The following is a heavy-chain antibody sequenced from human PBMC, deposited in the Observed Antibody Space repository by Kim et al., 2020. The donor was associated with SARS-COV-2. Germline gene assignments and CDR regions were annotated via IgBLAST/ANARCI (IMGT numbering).Heavy chain of an antibody. CDR3: ARRGNGSGSYDY. V-gene: IGHV4-39*01. D-gene: IGHD3-10*01. J-gene: IGHJ4*02. Sequence: YNTSLKSRVTISVDTSKNQFSLKLSSVTAADTAVYYCARRGNGSGSYDYWGQGTLVTVSS.